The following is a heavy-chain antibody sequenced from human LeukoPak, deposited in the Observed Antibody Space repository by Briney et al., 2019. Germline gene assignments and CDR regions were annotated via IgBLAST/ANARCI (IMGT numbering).Heavy chain of an antibody. CDR3: ARVPINYYGSGSYYKGAFDI. CDR2: INHSGST. J-gene: IGHJ3*02. CDR1: GFTFSDYY. D-gene: IGHD3-10*01. V-gene: IGHV4-34*01. Sequence: PGGSLRLSCAASGFTFSDYYMSWIRQPPGKGLEWIGEINHSGSTNYNPSLKSRVTISVDTSKNQFSLKLSSVTAADTAVYYCARVPINYYGSGSYYKGAFDIWGQGTMVTVSS.